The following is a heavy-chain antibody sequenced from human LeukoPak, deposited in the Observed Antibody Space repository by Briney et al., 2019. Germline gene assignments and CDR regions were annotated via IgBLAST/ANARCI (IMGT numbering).Heavy chain of an antibody. CDR2: ISGSGATK. D-gene: IGHD3-16*02. V-gene: IGHV3-48*03. Sequence: GALRLSCAASGFASGFTFSTYEMNWVRQAPGKGLEWLSHISGSGATKYHADSVKGRFIISRDNARNSLYLQMNSLRVEDTAIYYCARDASAYRYGFHWYFDLWGRGTLVTVSS. CDR3: ARDASAYRYGFHWYFDL. CDR1: GFTFSTYE. J-gene: IGHJ2*01.